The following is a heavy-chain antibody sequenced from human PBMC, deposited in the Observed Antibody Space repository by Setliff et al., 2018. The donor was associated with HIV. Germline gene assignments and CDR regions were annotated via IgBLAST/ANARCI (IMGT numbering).Heavy chain of an antibody. CDR2: IWFDGSNK. V-gene: IGHV3-33*06. CDR1: GFTFSNYG. Sequence: PGGSLRLSCAASGFTFSNYGMHWVRQAPGKGLEWVAVIWFDGSNKFYADSVKGRFTISRDNSKNTLFLQMNSLRAEDTAVYYCAKDPRKGGDYGGFDQWGQGTLVTVS. J-gene: IGHJ4*02. D-gene: IGHD4-17*01. CDR3: AKDPRKGGDYGGFDQ.